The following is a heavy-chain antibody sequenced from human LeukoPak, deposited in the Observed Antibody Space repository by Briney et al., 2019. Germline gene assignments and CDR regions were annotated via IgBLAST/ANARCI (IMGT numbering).Heavy chain of an antibody. CDR2: INHSGST. J-gene: IGHJ4*02. Sequence: SETLSFTCAVYGGSFSGYYWSWIRQPPGKGLEWIGEINHSGSTNYNPSLKSRVTISVDTSKNQFSLKLSSVTAADTAVYYCARAPAYYYDSSGYYGNDYWGQGTLVTVSS. CDR1: GGSFSGYY. CDR3: ARAPAYYYDSSGYYGNDY. D-gene: IGHD3-22*01. V-gene: IGHV4-34*01.